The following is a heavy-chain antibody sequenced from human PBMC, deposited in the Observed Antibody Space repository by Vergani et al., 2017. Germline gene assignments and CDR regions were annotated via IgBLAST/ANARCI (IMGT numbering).Heavy chain of an antibody. V-gene: IGHV4-61*02. CDR3: ARDSYQLLLDAFDI. CDR1: GGSISSGSYY. CDR2: IYTSGST. D-gene: IGHD2-2*01. J-gene: IGHJ3*02. Sequence: QVQLQESGPGLVKPSQTLSLTCTVSGGSISSGSYYWSWIRQPAGKGLEWIGRIYTSGSTNYNPSLKSRVTISVDTSKNQFSLKLSSVTAADTAVYYCARDSYQLLLDAFDIWGQETMVTVSS.